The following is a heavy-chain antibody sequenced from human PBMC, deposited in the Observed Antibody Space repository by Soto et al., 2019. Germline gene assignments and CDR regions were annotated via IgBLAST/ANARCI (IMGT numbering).Heavy chain of an antibody. CDR3: ARARDGYKFDY. CDR1: GGSFSGYY. CDR2: INHSGST. J-gene: IGHJ4*02. Sequence: QVQLQQWGAGLLKPSETLSLTCAVYGGSFSGYYWSWIRQPPGKGLEWIGEINHSGSTNYNPSLKSRVTISVDTSKNQFSLKRSSVTAADTAVYYCARARDGYKFDYWGQGPLVTVSS. V-gene: IGHV4-34*01. D-gene: IGHD5-12*01.